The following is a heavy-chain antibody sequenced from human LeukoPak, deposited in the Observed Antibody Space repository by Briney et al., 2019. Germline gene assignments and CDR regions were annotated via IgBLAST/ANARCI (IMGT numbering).Heavy chain of an antibody. CDR3: ARELLWFGESNFDY. Sequence: GASVKLSCKASGYTFTSYGISWVRQAPGQGLEWMVWISAYNGNTNYAQKLQGRVTMTTDTSTSTASMELRSLRSDDTAVYYCARELLWFGESNFDYWGQGTLVTVSS. V-gene: IGHV1-18*04. CDR1: GYTFTSYG. D-gene: IGHD3-10*01. CDR2: ISAYNGNT. J-gene: IGHJ4*02.